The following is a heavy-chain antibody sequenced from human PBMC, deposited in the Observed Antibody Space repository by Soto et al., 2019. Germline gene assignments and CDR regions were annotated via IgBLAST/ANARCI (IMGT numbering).Heavy chain of an antibody. Sequence: QVQLVQSGAEEKKPGASVKVSCKASGYTFTGYAMHWVRQAPGQRLEWMGWINAGNGNTTYSQKFQCRVTITRDTSASTAYMDLSSLRTEDTAVYYCARAVAVPADFDYWGQGTLVTVSS. D-gene: IGHD6-19*01. CDR1: GYTFTGYA. V-gene: IGHV1-3*05. CDR3: ARAVAVPADFDY. CDR2: INAGNGNT. J-gene: IGHJ4*02.